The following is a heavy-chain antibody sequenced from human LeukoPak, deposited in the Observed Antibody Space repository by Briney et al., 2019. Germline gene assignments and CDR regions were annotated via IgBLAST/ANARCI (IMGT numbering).Heavy chain of an antibody. J-gene: IGHJ3*02. CDR1: GFTFSSYA. V-gene: IGHV3-23*01. Sequence: GGSLRLSCAASGFTFSSYAMSWVRQAPGKGLEWVSAISGSGGSTYYADSVKGRFTISRDNSKNTLYLQMNSLRAEDTAVYYCARTGSYLGAFDIWGQGTMVTVSS. D-gene: IGHD3-10*01. CDR3: ARTGSYLGAFDI. CDR2: ISGSGGST.